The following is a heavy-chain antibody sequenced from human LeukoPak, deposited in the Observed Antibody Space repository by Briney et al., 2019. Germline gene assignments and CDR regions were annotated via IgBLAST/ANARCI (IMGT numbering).Heavy chain of an antibody. V-gene: IGHV3-48*04. J-gene: IGHJ4*02. D-gene: IGHD5-18*01. CDR3: ARGTWIQLPDY. Sequence: GGSLRLSCAASGFTFSSYSMNWVRQAPGKGLEWVSYISSSSSTIYYADSVKGRFTISRDNAKNSLYLQMNSLRVEDTAVYYCARGTWIQLPDYWGQGTLVTVSS. CDR1: GFTFSSYS. CDR2: ISSSSSTI.